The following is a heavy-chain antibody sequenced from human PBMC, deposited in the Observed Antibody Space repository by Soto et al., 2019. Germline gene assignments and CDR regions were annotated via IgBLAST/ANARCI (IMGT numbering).Heavy chain of an antibody. V-gene: IGHV4-31*03. J-gene: IGHJ6*02. Sequence: QVQLQESGPGLVKPSQTLSLTCTVSGGSISSGGYYWSWIRQHPGKGLEWIGYIYYSGSTYYNPSLKSRVTISGDTSKNQFSLKLSSVTAADTAVYYCARARGDYYGSGITKWGMDVWGQGTTVTVSS. D-gene: IGHD3-10*01. CDR3: ARARGDYYGSGITKWGMDV. CDR2: IYYSGST. CDR1: GGSISSGGYY.